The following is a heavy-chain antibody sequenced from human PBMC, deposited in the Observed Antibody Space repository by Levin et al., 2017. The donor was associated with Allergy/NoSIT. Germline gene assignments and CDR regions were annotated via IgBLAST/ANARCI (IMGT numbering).Heavy chain of an antibody. CDR3: ARREINKNWFYP. V-gene: IGHV5-51*01. Sequence: GESLKISCKGSGYNFNNYWIGWVRQMPGQGLEWMGIIYPGDSDTRYSPSFQGQVPISADKSLTTAYLQWSSLEASDTAMYYCARREINKNWFYPWGQGTLVTVSS. CDR2: IYPGDSDT. CDR1: GYNFNNYW. J-gene: IGHJ5*02.